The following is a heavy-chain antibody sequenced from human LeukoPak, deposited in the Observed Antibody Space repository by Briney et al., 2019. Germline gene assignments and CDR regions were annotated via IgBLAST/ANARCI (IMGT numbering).Heavy chain of an antibody. V-gene: IGHV3-21*01. Sequence: GGSLRLSCAASGFTFSSYSMSWVRQAPGKGLEWVSFISSSINYLYYTDSVKGRFTISRDNAKNSLYLQMNSLRAQDTAVYYCARDVAARPRWFAPWGQGTLVTVSS. CDR3: ARDVAARPRWFAP. CDR1: GFTFSSYS. D-gene: IGHD6-6*01. CDR2: ISSSINYL. J-gene: IGHJ5*02.